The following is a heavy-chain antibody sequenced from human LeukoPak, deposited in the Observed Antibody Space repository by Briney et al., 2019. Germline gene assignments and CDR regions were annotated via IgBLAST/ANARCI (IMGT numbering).Heavy chain of an antibody. V-gene: IGHV4-61*01. Sequence: PSETLSLTCTVSGASVSSASYWTWIRQPPGKGVERIAHIYNGVNTNYNPSLKSRVTISVDTSKNQFFLRLNSVTAADTAVYYCARSRAFNSGAFDPWGQGSLVTVSS. J-gene: IGHJ5*02. CDR3: ARSRAFNSGAFDP. D-gene: IGHD1-26*01. CDR1: GASVSSASY. CDR2: IYNGVNT.